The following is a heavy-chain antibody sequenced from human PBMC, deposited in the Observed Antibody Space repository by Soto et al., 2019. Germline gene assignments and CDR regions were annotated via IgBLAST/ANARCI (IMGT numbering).Heavy chain of an antibody. D-gene: IGHD3-3*01. CDR3: ASGVGEKKIWSGYHPPYYYYYGMDV. CDR1: GGPISSYY. V-gene: IGHV4-59*01. Sequence: SETLSLTCTVSGGPISSYYWSWIRQPPGKGLEWIGYIYYSGSTNYNPSLKSRVTISVDTSKNQFSLKLSSVTAADTAVYYCASGVGEKKIWSGYHPPYYYYYGMDVWGQGTTVTVSS. CDR2: IYYSGST. J-gene: IGHJ6*02.